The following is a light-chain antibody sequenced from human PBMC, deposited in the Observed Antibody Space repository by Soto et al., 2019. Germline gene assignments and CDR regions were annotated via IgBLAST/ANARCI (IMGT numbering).Light chain of an antibody. V-gene: IGKV1-33*01. J-gene: IGKJ5*01. Sequence: DIQTTQSPSSLTASVGDRVTITCQASQNINNYLNWYQQKPGRAPKLLIYDASNLEAGVPSRFRGSGSGTDFTFTISRLQPEDIATYYCQQYENLPTFGQGTRLEMK. CDR2: DAS. CDR3: QQYENLPT. CDR1: QNINNY.